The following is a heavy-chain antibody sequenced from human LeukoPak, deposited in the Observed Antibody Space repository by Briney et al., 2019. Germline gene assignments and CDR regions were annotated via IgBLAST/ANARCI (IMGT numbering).Heavy chain of an antibody. CDR1: RFTLYDYG. V-gene: IGHV3-20*01. Sequence: VGSLRHSRVHSRFTLYDYGMSSVRHTPGKGLEWVSGINWNGGSTGYADSLKGRFTISTDKAMNSLYLQMNSLRAEDTALYHCERGALPPSMASSWLKGGVIVILVYYYMDVWGKGTTVTISS. J-gene: IGHJ6*03. D-gene: IGHD3-16*02. CDR3: ERGALPPSMASSWLKGGVIVILVYYYMDV. CDR2: INWNGGST.